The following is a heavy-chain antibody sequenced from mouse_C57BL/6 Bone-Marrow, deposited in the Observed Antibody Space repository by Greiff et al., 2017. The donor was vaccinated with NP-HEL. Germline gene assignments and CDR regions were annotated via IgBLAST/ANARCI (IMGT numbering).Heavy chain of an antibody. CDR3: ARDPYYYGSSPYWYFDV. V-gene: IGHV7-1*01. CDR2: SRNKANDYTT. CDR1: GFTFSDFY. D-gene: IGHD1-1*01. Sequence: EVQVVESGGGLVQSGRSLRLSCATSGFTFSDFYMEWVRQAPGKGLEGIAASRNKANDYTTEYSASVKGRFIVSRDTSQSILYLQMNALRAEDTAIYYCARDPYYYGSSPYWYFDVWGTGTTVTVSS. J-gene: IGHJ1*03.